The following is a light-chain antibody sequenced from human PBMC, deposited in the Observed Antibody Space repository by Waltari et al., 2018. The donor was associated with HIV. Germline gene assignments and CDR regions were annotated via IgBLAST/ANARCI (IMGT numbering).Light chain of an antibody. CDR3: QSYDASKNWV. V-gene: IGLV6-57*01. Sequence: NFMLTQHHSVSESPGTTVTISCTRSRGSIPGTFVPWFQRRQGRSPPAVIYESYFRPSGVPNRFSGSIDRSSNAASLTISGLRAEDEADYYCQSYDASKNWVFGGGTKLTVL. J-gene: IGLJ3*02. CDR2: ESY. CDR1: RGSIPGTF.